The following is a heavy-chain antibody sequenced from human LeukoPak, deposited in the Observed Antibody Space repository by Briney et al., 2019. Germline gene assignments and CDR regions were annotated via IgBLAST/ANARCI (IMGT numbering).Heavy chain of an antibody. CDR3: ARDRGYSYGYEDY. Sequence: PGGSLRLSWAASGFTFSSYAMSWVRQAPGKGLEWVSAISGSGGSTYYADSVKGRFTISRDNSKNTLYLQMNSLRAEDTAVYYCARDRGYSYGYEDYWGQGTLVTVSS. CDR2: ISGSGGST. D-gene: IGHD5-18*01. J-gene: IGHJ4*02. V-gene: IGHV3-23*01. CDR1: GFTFSSYA.